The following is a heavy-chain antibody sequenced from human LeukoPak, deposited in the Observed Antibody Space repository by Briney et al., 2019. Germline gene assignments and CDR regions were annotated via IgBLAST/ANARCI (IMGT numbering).Heavy chain of an antibody. V-gene: IGHV3-48*03. CDR3: ARDGPSARRSAFDI. J-gene: IGHJ3*02. CDR2: ISSSGSTI. Sequence: PGGSLRLSCAASGFTFSSYEMNWVRQAPGKELEWVSYISSSGSTIYYADSVKGRFTISRDNSKNTLYLQMNSLRAEDTAVYYCARDGPSARRSAFDIWGQGTMVTVSS. CDR1: GFTFSSYE.